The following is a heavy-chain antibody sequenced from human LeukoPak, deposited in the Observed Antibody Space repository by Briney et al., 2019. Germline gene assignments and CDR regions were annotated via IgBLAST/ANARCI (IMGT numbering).Heavy chain of an antibody. CDR3: ARKNGLDY. CDR1: GFTFSNYW. Sequence: GGSLRLSCAASGFTFSNYWMNWVRQAPGKGLEWVANIKQDGSEKYYVDSVKGRFTISRGNAKNSLYLQMNSLRAEDTAVYYCARKNGLDYWGQGTLVTVSS. J-gene: IGHJ4*02. V-gene: IGHV3-7*01. CDR2: IKQDGSEK.